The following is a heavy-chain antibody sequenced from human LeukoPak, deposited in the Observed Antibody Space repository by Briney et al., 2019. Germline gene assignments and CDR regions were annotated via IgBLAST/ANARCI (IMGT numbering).Heavy chain of an antibody. J-gene: IGHJ4*02. V-gene: IGHV4-39*07. D-gene: IGHD7-27*01. CDR1: GGSISSSSYY. Sequence: SETLSHTCTVSGGSISSSSYYWGWIRQPPGKGLEWIGSIYYSGSTYYNPSLKSRVTISVDTSKNQFSLKLSSVTAADTAVYYCARDGVTGSRIDYWGQGTLVTVSS. CDR2: IYYSGST. CDR3: ARDGVTGSRIDY.